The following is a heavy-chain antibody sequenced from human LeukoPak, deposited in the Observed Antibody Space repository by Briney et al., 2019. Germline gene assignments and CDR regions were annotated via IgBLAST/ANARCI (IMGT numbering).Heavy chain of an antibody. CDR1: GFTFSSYA. V-gene: IGHV3-30-3*01. D-gene: IGHD3-22*01. J-gene: IGHJ4*02. Sequence: GRSLRLSCAASGFTFSSYAMHWVRQAPGKGLEWVAVISYDGSNKYYADSVKGRFTISRDNSKNTLYLQMNSLRAEDTAVYYCARDRYYYDSSGYYPDYWGQGTQVTVSS. CDR3: ARDRYYYDSSGYYPDY. CDR2: ISYDGSNK.